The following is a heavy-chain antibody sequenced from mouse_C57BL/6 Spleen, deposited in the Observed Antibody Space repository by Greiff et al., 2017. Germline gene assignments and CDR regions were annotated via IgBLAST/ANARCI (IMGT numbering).Heavy chain of an antibody. CDR3: ARYDYAGAWFAY. V-gene: IGHV1-55*01. CDR1: GYTFTSYW. Sequence: VQLKQPGAELVKPGASVKMSCKASGYTFTSYWITWVKQRPGQGLEWIGDIYPGSGSTNYNEKFKSKATLTVDKSSSTAYMQLSSLTSEDSAVYFCARYDYAGAWFAYWGQGTLVTVSA. CDR2: IYPGSGST. J-gene: IGHJ3*01. D-gene: IGHD2-4*01.